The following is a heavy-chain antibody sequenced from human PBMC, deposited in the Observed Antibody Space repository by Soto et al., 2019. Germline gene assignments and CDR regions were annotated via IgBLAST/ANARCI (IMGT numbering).Heavy chain of an antibody. CDR1: GYSISSVYY. CDR3: ARDLNYYDSSGFHWEAPFDY. J-gene: IGHJ4*02. D-gene: IGHD3-22*01. Sequence: SETLSLTCTFFGYSISSVYYWGCIRQPPGEGLEWIGSLYHSGTTYYNPSLKSRVTISMDTSENQFSLKLSSVTAADTAVYYCARDLNYYDSSGFHWEAPFDYWGQGTLVTVSS. V-gene: IGHV4-38-2*02. CDR2: LYHSGTT.